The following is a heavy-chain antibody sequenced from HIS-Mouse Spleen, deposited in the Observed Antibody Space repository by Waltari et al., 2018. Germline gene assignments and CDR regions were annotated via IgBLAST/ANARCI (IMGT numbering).Heavy chain of an antibody. Sequence: EVQLVESGGGLVKRGGSLRLSCAASGCTCGSFSLTWVRQAPGKGLEWVSSISSSSSYIYYADSVKGRFTISRDNAKNSLYLQMNSLRAEDTAVYYCARDGWEFDYWGQGTLVTVSS. D-gene: IGHD1-26*01. CDR1: GCTCGSFS. CDR3: ARDGWEFDY. CDR2: ISSSSSYI. V-gene: IGHV3-21*01. J-gene: IGHJ4*02.